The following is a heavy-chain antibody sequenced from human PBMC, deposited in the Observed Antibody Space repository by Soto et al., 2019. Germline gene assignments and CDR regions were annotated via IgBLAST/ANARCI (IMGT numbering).Heavy chain of an antibody. Sequence: PGGSLRLSCTASGFTFSVYAMHWVRQAPGKGLEWVAVISYDGRNKYYADSVKGRFSISRDDSKNTLYLQMNSLRAEDTAVYYCAREFGPTETWGRGTLVTVSS. CDR1: GFTFSVYA. CDR3: AREFGPTET. CDR2: ISYDGRNK. V-gene: IGHV3-30*03. D-gene: IGHD3-10*01. J-gene: IGHJ5*02.